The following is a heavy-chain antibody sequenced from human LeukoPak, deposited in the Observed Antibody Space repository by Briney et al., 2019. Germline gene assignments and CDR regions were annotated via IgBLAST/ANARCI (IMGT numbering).Heavy chain of an antibody. CDR2: IYYSGST. J-gene: IGHJ4*02. Sequence: SETLSLTCTVSGGSISSSSYYWGWIRQPPGKGLEWIGSIYYSGSTYHNPSLKSRVTISVDTSKNQFSLELSSVTAADTAVYYCARPHISSGWYVYWGQGTLVTVSS. CDR1: GGSISSSSYY. D-gene: IGHD6-19*01. V-gene: IGHV4-39*01. CDR3: ARPHISSGWYVY.